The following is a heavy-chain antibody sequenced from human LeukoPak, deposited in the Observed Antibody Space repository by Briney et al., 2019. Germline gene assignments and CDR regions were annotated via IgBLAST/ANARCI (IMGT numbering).Heavy chain of an antibody. CDR1: GGSISSYY. D-gene: IGHD3-10*01. V-gene: IGHV4-59*12. J-gene: IGHJ2*01. Sequence: SETLSLTCTVSGGSISSYYWSWIRQPPGEGLEWIGYIYSSGSTNYNPSLKCRVTISVDTSKNQFSLKLSSVTAADTAVYYCAREQSRKQITMVRGSPRYFDLWGRGTLVTVSS. CDR3: AREQSRKQITMVRGSPRYFDL. CDR2: IYSSGST.